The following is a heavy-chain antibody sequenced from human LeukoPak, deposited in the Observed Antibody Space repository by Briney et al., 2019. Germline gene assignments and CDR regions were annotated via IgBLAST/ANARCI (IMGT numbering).Heavy chain of an antibody. CDR2: IYSDNT. CDR1: GFTVSSNS. Sequence: GGSLRLSCTVSGFTVSSNSMSWVRQAPGKGLEWVSFIYSDNTHYSDSVKGRFTISRDNAKNSLYLQMNSLRAEDTAVYYCARVWAVARPWDVWGKGTTVTVSS. J-gene: IGHJ6*04. D-gene: IGHD6-19*01. CDR3: ARVWAVARPWDV. V-gene: IGHV3-53*01.